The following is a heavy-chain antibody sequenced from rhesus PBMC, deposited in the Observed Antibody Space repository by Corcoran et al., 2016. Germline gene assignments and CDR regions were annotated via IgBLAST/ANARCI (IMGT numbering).Heavy chain of an antibody. V-gene: IGHV3-119*01. D-gene: IGHD6-25*01. CDR3: AKLIAAAEY. CDR1: GFTFRSYW. Sequence: EVQLVESGGGLVQPGGSVTLSCAASGFTFRSYWMYWVRQAPGKGLEWVSRISSDGSSTSYADSVKGRFTISRENAKNSLYLQMNSLRAEDTAVYYCAKLIAAAEYWGQGVLVTVSS. J-gene: IGHJ4*01. CDR2: ISSDGSST.